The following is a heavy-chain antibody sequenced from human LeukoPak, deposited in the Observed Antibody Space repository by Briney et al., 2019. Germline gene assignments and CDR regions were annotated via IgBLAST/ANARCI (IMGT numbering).Heavy chain of an antibody. CDR1: GDSITSYY. CDR3: ARGGNYTLHNSGSYFDY. J-gene: IGHJ4*02. CDR2: IYYTGST. V-gene: IGHV4-59*12. Sequence: PSETLSLTCSVSGDSITSYYWSWIRQAPGKGLEWIGYIYYTGSTNYNPSLKSRVTISVDTSKNQFSLKLSSVTAADTAVYYCARGGNYTLHNSGSYFDYWGQGTLVTVSS. D-gene: IGHD4-11*01.